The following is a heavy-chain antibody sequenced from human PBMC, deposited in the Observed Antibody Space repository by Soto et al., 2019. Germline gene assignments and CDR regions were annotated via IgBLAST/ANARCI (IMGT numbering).Heavy chain of an antibody. CDR3: AKGGFWSGYYRYYGMDV. CDR1: GLTFSSYG. J-gene: IGHJ6*02. Sequence: GGSLRLSCAASGLTFSSYGMHWVRQAPGKGLEWVAVISYDGSNKYYADSVKGRFTISRDNSKNTLYLQMNSLRAEDTAVYYCAKGGFWSGYYRYYGMDVWGQGTTVTVSS. V-gene: IGHV3-30*18. D-gene: IGHD3-3*01. CDR2: ISYDGSNK.